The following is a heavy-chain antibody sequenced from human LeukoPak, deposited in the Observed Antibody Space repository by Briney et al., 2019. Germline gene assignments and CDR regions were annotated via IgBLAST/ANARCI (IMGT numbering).Heavy chain of an antibody. CDR3: VKDYYYYDSNGYYVNDGFHS. Sequence: SETLTLTCSVSGASIRDYYWNWIRQPAGKGLEWIGRFYTSGSTNYNPSLRGRANMSVDTSKNQLSLKVTSVTAADTAVYYCVKDYYYYDSNGYYVNDGFHSWGQGTMVIVSP. CDR2: FYTSGST. D-gene: IGHD3-22*01. J-gene: IGHJ3*02. V-gene: IGHV4-4*07. CDR1: GASIRDYY.